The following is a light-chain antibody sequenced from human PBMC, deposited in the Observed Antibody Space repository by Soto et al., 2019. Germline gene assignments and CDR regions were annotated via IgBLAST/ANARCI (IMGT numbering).Light chain of an antibody. CDR1: QSVSSSY. CDR2: DAS. CDR3: QQYGSSPPT. Sequence: EIVLTQSPGTLSLSPGERASLSCMASQSVSSSYLAWYQQIPGQASRLLINDASRRATGIPDRFSGSGSGTDFTLNISRLEPEDFAVYSCQQYGSSPPTFGQGTKVE. J-gene: IGKJ1*01. V-gene: IGKV3-20*01.